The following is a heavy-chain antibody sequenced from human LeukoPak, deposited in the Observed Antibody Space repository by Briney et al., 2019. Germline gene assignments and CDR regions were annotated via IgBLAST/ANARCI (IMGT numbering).Heavy chain of an antibody. CDR1: GGSISSGSYY. Sequence: SQTLSLTCTVSGGSISSGSYYWRWIRQPAGKGLEWIGRIYTSGSTNYNPSLKSRVTISVDTSKDQFSLKLSSVTAADTAVYYCARLPAVVVVAAHAFDIWGQGTMVTVSS. V-gene: IGHV4-61*02. CDR2: IYTSGST. CDR3: ARLPAVVVVAAHAFDI. J-gene: IGHJ3*02. D-gene: IGHD2-15*01.